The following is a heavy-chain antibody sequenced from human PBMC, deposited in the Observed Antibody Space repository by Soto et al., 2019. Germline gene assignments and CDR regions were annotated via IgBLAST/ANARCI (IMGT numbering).Heavy chain of an antibody. V-gene: IGHV4-59*08. CDR2: IDSNGGT. CDR3: VRQGFGRLHGLVDV. Sequence: QVQLQESGPGLVKPSETLSLTCTVSDDSSSSYKWSWIRQPPGRRLEWIGYIDSNGGTSYNPSLQSRVTISIDTSTKQFSLKLSSVTAADTAVYCCVRQGFGRLHGLVDVWGQGTTVTVSS. J-gene: IGHJ6*02. CDR1: DDSSSSYK. D-gene: IGHD3-10*01.